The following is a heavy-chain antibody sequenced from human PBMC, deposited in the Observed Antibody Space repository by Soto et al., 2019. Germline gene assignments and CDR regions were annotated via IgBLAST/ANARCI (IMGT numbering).Heavy chain of an antibody. V-gene: IGHV3-21*06. CDR3: ARESEDLTSNFDY. J-gene: IGHJ4*02. CDR2: ISSTTNYI. CDR1: GFIFTRYS. Sequence: GGSLRLSCAASGFIFTRYSMNWVRQAPGKGLEWVSSISSTTNYIYYGDSMKGRFTISRDNARNSLYLEMNSLRAEDTAVYYCARESEDLTSNFDYWGQGTLVTVSS.